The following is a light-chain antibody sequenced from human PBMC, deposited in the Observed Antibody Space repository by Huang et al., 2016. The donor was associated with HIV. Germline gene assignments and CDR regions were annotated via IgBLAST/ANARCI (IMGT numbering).Light chain of an antibody. V-gene: IGKV1-27*01. CDR3: QKYHSAPFT. CDR2: AAS. J-gene: IGKJ3*01. CDR1: QGIANY. Sequence: DIQMTQSPSSLSASVGDRVTITCRESQGIANYLDWYQQKPGKVPKLLIYAASTFQSGVPSRFSGSGSGTDFTLTISSLQPEDVATYYCQKYHSAPFTFGPGTKVDIK.